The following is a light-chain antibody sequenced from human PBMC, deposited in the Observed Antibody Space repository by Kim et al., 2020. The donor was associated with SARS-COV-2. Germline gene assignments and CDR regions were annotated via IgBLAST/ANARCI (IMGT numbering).Light chain of an antibody. V-gene: IGLV1-47*01. J-gene: IGLJ1*01. CDR3: AAWDDSLSGGV. CDR2: RNN. Sequence: RVTISCSGSSSNIGSNYVFWYQQLPGTAPTLLIYRNNQRPSGVPDRFSGSKSGTSASLAISGLRSEDEADYYCAAWDDSLSGGVFGTGTKVTVL. CDR1: SSNIGSNY.